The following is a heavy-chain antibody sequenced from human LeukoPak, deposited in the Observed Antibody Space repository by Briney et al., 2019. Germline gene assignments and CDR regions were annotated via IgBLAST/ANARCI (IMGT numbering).Heavy chain of an antibody. CDR1: NGSISTYY. J-gene: IGHJ4*02. CDR3: ARLRPYSGSYSIDY. D-gene: IGHD1-26*01. CDR2: IDYSGST. Sequence: SETLSLTCIVSNGSISTYYWSWIRQPPGKGLEWIGYIDYSGSTNYNPSLKSRVTMSLDTSKNQFSLKLSSVTAADTAVYYCARLRPYSGSYSIDYWGQGTLVTVSS. V-gene: IGHV4-59*08.